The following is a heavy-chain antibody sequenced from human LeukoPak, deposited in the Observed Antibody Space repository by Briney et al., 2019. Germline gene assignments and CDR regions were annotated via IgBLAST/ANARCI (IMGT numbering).Heavy chain of an antibody. CDR2: IIPILGIA. V-gene: IGHV1-69*04. CDR1: GGTFSSYA. Sequence: ASVKVSCKASGGTFSSYAISWVRQAPGQGLEWMGRIIPILGIANYAQKFQGRVTITADKSTSTAYMELSSLRSEDTAVYYCAKYVSTGWFDPWGQGTLVTVSS. CDR3: AKYVSTGWFDP. D-gene: IGHD5/OR15-5a*01. J-gene: IGHJ5*02.